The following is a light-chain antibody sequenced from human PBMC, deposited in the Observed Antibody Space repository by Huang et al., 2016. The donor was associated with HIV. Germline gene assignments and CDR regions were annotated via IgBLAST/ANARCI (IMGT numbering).Light chain of an antibody. CDR3: QQLNSYPLT. Sequence: NQLTQSPSSLSASVGDRVTITCRASQGISSYLVWYQQKPGKAPKLLMYAASTLQSGVPSRFSGSGSGTDFTLTISSLQPEDFATYYCQQLNSYPLTFGGGTKVEIK. CDR1: QGISSY. V-gene: IGKV1-9*01. J-gene: IGKJ4*01. CDR2: AAS.